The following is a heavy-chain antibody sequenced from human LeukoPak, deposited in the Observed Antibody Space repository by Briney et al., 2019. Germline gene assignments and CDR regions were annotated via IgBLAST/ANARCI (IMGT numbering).Heavy chain of an antibody. CDR3: ARGGITMIGLDAFDI. D-gene: IGHD3-22*01. J-gene: IGHJ3*02. CDR2: IIPIFGTA. CDR1: GGTLRKHS. Sequence: KVSRKASGGTLRKHSNNLVRQAPGKGLELMGGIIPIFGTANYAQKFQGRVTITTDESTSTAYMELSSLRSEDTAVYYCARGGITMIGLDAFDIWGQGTMVTVSS. V-gene: IGHV1-69*05.